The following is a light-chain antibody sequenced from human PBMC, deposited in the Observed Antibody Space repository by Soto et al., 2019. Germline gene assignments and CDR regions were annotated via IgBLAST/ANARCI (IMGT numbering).Light chain of an antibody. CDR3: HQYDSSPLP. CDR1: QSVSSSY. Sequence: EIVLTQSPGTLSLSPGERATLSCRASQSVSSSYLAWYQQKPGQAPRLLIYGASSRATGIPDRISGSGSGTDFTLTISRLEPEDFAVYYCHQYDSSPLPFGGGTKVEIK. J-gene: IGKJ4*01. V-gene: IGKV3-20*01. CDR2: GAS.